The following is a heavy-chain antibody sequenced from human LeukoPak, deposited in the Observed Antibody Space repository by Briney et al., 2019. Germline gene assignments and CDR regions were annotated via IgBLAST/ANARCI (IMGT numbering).Heavy chain of an antibody. CDR2: INPNSGDT. Sequence: ASVKVSCMSSGYTFTNFYMHWVRQAPGQGLEWMGWINPNSGDTNYPQKFQGRVTMTRDTSISTAYMELSRLRSDDTAVYYCARDVNNWNDDSLRLDPWGQGTLVTVSS. CDR1: GYTFTNFY. CDR3: ARDVNNWNDDSLRLDP. J-gene: IGHJ5*02. D-gene: IGHD1-1*01. V-gene: IGHV1-2*02.